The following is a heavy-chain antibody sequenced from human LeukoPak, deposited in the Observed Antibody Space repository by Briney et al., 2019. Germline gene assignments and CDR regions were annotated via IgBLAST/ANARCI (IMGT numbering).Heavy chain of an antibody. CDR3: ARGAVTGYYMDV. Sequence: GGSLRLSCAASGFTFSSYWMTWVRQAPGKGLEWVANIKPDGSQIYYVDSVKGRFTISRGNGDNSLYLQMKSLRADDTGVYYCARGAVTGYYMDVWGKGTTVIISS. V-gene: IGHV3-7*01. J-gene: IGHJ6*03. D-gene: IGHD4-17*01. CDR1: GFTFSSYW. CDR2: IKPDGSQI.